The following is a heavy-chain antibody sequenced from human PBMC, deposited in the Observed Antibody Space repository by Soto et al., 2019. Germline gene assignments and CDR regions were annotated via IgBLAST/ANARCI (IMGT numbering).Heavy chain of an antibody. CDR2: ISGSGDRI. D-gene: IGHD6-13*01. J-gene: IGHJ4*02. CDR1: GFTFSRYG. CDR3: AKVRIAAPGPLGSHYFDY. Sequence: GGSLRLSCAASGFTFSRYGMNWVRQAPGKGLEWVSSISGSGDRIYYADSVKGRFTISRDNSKNTLYLQMNSLRAEDAAVYYCAKVRIAAPGPLGSHYFDYWGQGTLVTVSS. V-gene: IGHV3-23*01.